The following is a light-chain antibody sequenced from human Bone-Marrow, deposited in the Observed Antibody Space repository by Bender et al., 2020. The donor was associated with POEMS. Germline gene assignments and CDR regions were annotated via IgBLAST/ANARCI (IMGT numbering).Light chain of an antibody. CDR3: AVWDDSLNGWV. J-gene: IGLJ3*02. Sequence: QSVLTQPPSASGTPGQRVTISCSGGSSNIGAHAVNWYQHLPGTAPKLLIYSSHRRPSEFPDRFSGSRSGTSASLAIGGVQSEDDADYYCAVWDDSLNGWVFGGGTELTVL. CDR1: SSNIGAHA. CDR2: SSH. V-gene: IGLV1-44*01.